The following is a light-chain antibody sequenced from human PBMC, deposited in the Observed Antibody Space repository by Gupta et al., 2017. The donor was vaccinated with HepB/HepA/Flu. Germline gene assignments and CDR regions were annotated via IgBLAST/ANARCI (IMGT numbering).Light chain of an antibody. CDR1: QNIDNS. V-gene: IGKV1-39*01. J-gene: IGKJ2*01. CDR3: QQGYTSPHT. CDR2: AAS. Sequence: GDRVTISCRASQNIDNSLNRYQRKPGKAPKLLIYAASGFQSRVPSRFSGGGSGTDFTLTISRLLPEDFATYYCQQGYTSPHTFGQGTKLEIK.